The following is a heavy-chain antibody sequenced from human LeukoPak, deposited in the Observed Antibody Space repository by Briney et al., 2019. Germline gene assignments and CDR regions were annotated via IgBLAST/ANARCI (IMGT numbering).Heavy chain of an antibody. V-gene: IGHV4-39*07. CDR3: ARRAKYSSSKGWFDP. CDR2: INHSGST. J-gene: IGHJ5*02. CDR1: GGSISCRSCY. Sequence: SETLSLTCTVSGGSISCRSCYWGWIRQPPGKGLEWIGEINHSGSTNYNPSLKSRVTISVDTSKNQFSLKLSSVTAADTAVYYCARRAKYSSSKGWFDPWGQGTLVTVSS. D-gene: IGHD6-6*01.